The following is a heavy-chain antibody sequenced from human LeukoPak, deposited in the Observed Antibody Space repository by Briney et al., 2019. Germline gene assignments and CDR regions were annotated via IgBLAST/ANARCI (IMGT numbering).Heavy chain of an antibody. CDR2: VSYDGTDK. D-gene: IGHD1-26*01. V-gene: IGHV3-30*04. CDR1: GFTFSSYA. J-gene: IGHJ4*02. CDR3: ARVGHILGAKLEY. Sequence: GGSLRLACAASGFTFSSYAIHWVRQAPGKGLEWVAGVSYDGTDKYYADSVKGRFSISRDNSKNTLFLQMNSLKPEDTAVFYCARVGHILGAKLEYWGQGTLVTVSS.